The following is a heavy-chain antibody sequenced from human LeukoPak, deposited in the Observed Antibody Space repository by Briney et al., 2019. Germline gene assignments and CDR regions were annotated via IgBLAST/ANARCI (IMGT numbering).Heavy chain of an antibody. D-gene: IGHD2-2*01. CDR2: VYYSGST. CDR1: GGSINRYY. V-gene: IGHV4-59*01. Sequence: SETLSLTCTVSGGSINRYYWSWLRQPPGKGLEWIGFVYYSGSTNYNPSLLSRVTISVDTSKNQFSLKLSSVTAADTAVYYCARDVIGYCSRASCYSYFDYWGQGTLVTVTS. CDR3: ARDVIGYCSRASCYSYFDY. J-gene: IGHJ4*02.